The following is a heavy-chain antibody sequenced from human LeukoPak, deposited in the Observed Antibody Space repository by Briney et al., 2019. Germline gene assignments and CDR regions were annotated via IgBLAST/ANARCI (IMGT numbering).Heavy chain of an antibody. CDR2: ISGSGGST. Sequence: PGGSLRLSCAASGFTFRNSAMSWVRQAPGKGLEWVSAISGSGGSTYYADSVKGRFTISRDNSKNTLYLQMNSLRAEDTAVYYCAKDAGIVVVITTLGYFQHWGQGTLVTVSS. CDR3: AKDAGIVVVITTLGYFQH. V-gene: IGHV3-23*01. D-gene: IGHD3-22*01. J-gene: IGHJ1*01. CDR1: GFTFRNSA.